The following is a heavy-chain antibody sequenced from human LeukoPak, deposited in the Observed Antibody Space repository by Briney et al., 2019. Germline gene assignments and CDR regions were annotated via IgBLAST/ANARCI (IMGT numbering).Heavy chain of an antibody. CDR2: ISAYNGNT. CDR3: ARDSQSYYARSGWFDP. Sequence: ASVKVSCRASGYTFTSYGISWGRQAPGQGLEGMGWISAYNGNTNYAQKLQGRVTLTTDTSTSTAYMELRSLRSDDTAVYYCARDSQSYYARSGWFDPWGQGTLVTVSS. V-gene: IGHV1-18*01. J-gene: IGHJ5*02. D-gene: IGHD3-22*01. CDR1: GYTFTSYG.